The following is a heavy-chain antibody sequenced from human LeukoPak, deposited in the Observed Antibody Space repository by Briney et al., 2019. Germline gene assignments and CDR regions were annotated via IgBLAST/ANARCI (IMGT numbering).Heavy chain of an antibody. D-gene: IGHD2-15*01. CDR2: IYTSGST. V-gene: IGHV4-4*07. J-gene: IGHJ6*02. Sequence: SETLSLTCTVSGGSISSHYARWTRQPAGEGREWIGCIYTSGSTNYNPTLKGRVTMSVDTTNSQFSLKLSSVTAADTAVYYCARVGGPYCSGGSCVVSYGMDVWGQGTTVTVSS. CDR1: GGSISSHY. CDR3: ARVGGPYCSGGSCVVSYGMDV.